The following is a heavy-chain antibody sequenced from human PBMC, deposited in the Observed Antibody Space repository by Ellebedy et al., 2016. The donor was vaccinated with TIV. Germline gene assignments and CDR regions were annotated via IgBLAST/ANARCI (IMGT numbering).Heavy chain of an antibody. V-gene: IGHV3-48*04. CDR1: GFTFSGYG. CDR2: ISSSGSTI. J-gene: IGHJ4*02. CDR3: ARFVADCGGDCYSPYFDY. D-gene: IGHD2-21*02. Sequence: PGGSLRLSCAASGFTFSGYGMNRVRQAPGKGLEWVSYISSSGSTIYYADSVKGRFTISRDSAKNSLYLQMNSLRAEDTAVYYCARFVADCGGDCYSPYFDYWGQGTLVTVSS.